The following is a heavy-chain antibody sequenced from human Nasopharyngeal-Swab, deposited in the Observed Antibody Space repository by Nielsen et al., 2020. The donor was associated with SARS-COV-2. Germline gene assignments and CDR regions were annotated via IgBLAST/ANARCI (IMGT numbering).Heavy chain of an antibody. CDR3: AKEGSRTTVITIYWYFDL. V-gene: IGHV3-23*01. D-gene: IGHD2/OR15-2a*01. CDR1: GFTFSSYA. J-gene: IGHJ2*01. CDR2: ISGSGGST. Sequence: GESLQISCAASGFTFSSYAMSWVRQAPGKGLEWVSAISGSGGSTYYADSVKGRFTISRGNSKNTLYLQMNSLRAEDTAVYYCAKEGSRTTVITIYWYFDLWGRGTLVTVSS.